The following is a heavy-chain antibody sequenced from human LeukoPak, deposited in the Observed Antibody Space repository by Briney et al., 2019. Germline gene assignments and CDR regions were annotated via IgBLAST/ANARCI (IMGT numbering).Heavy chain of an antibody. CDR2: IYSRGST. J-gene: IGHJ3*02. V-gene: IGHV3-66*01. D-gene: IGHD1-14*01. CDR3: ARGGPEDAFDI. Sequence: GGSLRLSCAATGFTVSTNYMSWVRQAPGKGLEWVSVIYSRGSTYYADSVKGRFTISRDNSKNTLYLQMNSLRDEDTALYYCARGGPEDAFDIWGQGTMVIVSS. CDR1: GFTVSTNY.